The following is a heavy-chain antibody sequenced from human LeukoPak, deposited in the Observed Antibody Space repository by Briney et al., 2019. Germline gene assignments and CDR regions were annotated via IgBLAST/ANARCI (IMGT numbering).Heavy chain of an antibody. J-gene: IGHJ6*04. CDR3: AELGITMIGGV. Sequence: GGSLRLSCAASGFTVSSNDMSWVRQAPGKGLEWVSYISSSGSTIYYADSVKGRFTISRDNAKNSLYLQMNGLRAEDTAVYYCAELGITMIGGVWGKGTTVTISS. D-gene: IGHD3-10*02. CDR2: ISSSGSTI. V-gene: IGHV3-48*03. CDR1: GFTVSSND.